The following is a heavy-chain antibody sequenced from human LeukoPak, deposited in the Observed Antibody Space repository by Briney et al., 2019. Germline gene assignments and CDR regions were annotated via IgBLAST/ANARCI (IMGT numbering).Heavy chain of an antibody. Sequence: GGSLRLSCAASGFTFDDYAMHWVRQAPGKGLEWVSGISWNSGSIGYADSVKGRFTISRDNAKNSLYLQMNSLRAEDTAVYYCVRDSGDGDYEPLDSWGQGTLVTVSS. V-gene: IGHV3-9*01. CDR2: ISWNSGSI. CDR1: GFTFDDYA. J-gene: IGHJ4*02. CDR3: VRDSGDGDYEPLDS. D-gene: IGHD4-17*01.